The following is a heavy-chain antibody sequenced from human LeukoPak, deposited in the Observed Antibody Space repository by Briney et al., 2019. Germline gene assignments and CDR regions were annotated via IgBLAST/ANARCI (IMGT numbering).Heavy chain of an antibody. D-gene: IGHD5-24*01. V-gene: IGHV3-23*01. CDR2: FSGSGSST. Sequence: GGSLRLSXAASGFTFSTYAMSWVRQAPGKGLEWVSVFSGSGSSTYYADSVKGRFTISRDNSKNTLYLQMNSLRAEDTAVYYCAKEMATIRAFDFWGQRTMVTVSS. CDR1: GFTFSTYA. CDR3: AKEMATIRAFDF. J-gene: IGHJ3*01.